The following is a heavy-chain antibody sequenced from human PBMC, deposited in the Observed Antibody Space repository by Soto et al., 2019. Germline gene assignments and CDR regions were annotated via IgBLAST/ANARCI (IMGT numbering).Heavy chain of an antibody. V-gene: IGHV3-48*01. D-gene: IGHD5-12*01. Sequence: PGGSLRLSCAASGFTFSSYAMNWVRQAPGKGLEWVSYLSGDSSAIYYTDSVKGRFTISRDNAKNSLFLQMNTLRAEDTAVYYCARDGWYSGYEGGFDYWGQGTLVTVSS. CDR3: ARDGWYSGYEGGFDY. CDR2: LSGDSSAI. J-gene: IGHJ4*02. CDR1: GFTFSSYA.